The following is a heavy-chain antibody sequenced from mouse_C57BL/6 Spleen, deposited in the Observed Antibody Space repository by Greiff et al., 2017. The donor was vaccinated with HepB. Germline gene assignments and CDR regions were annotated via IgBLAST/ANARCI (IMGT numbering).Heavy chain of an antibody. CDR2: IDPNSGGT. J-gene: IGHJ4*01. Sequence: QVQLQQPGAELVKPGASVKLSCKASGYTFTSYWMHWVKQRPGRGLEWIGRIDPNSGGTKYNEKFKSKATLTVDQPSSTAYMQLSSLTSEDSAVYCCARGRISRDYYAMDYWGQGTSVTVSS. D-gene: IGHD6-2*01. CDR1: GYTFTSYW. CDR3: ARGRISRDYYAMDY. V-gene: IGHV1-72*01.